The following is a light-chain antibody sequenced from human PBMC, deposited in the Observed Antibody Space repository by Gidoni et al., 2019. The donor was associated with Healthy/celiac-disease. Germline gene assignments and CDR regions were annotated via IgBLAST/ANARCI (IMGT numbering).Light chain of an antibody. CDR2: EGS. CDR1: SSDVCSYNL. V-gene: IGLV2-23*01. Sequence: QSSLPQPASVSGSPGQSITISCTGTSSDVCSYNLVSWYPQPPGKAPQLMIYEGSKRPSGVSNRFSGSKSGNTASLTISGLQAEDEAYYYCCSYAGSSTLVFGGGTKLTVL. CDR3: CSYAGSSTLV. J-gene: IGLJ2*01.